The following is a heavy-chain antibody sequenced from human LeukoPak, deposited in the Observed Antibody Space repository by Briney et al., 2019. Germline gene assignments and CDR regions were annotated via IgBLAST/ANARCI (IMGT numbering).Heavy chain of an antibody. CDR3: AWGTPYFQH. D-gene: IGHD1-1*01. CDR1: GTSISTNGFS. J-gene: IGHJ1*01. Sequence: SETLSLTRAVSGTSISTNGFSWSWIRQPPGKGLEWIGYVYYSGYSDYNPSLRSRITFSVDTSKNQFSLKLHSVTAADTAVYYCAWGTPYFQHWGQGTLVTVSS. V-gene: IGHV4-30-4*07. CDR2: VYYSGYS.